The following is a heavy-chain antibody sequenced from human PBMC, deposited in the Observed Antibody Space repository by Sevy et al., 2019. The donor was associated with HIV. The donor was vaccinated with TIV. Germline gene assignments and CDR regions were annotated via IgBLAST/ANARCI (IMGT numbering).Heavy chain of an antibody. CDR3: ARGLSGDYYDSSGYYHY. Sequence: GGSLRLSCAASGFTFSSYSMNWVRQAPGKGLEWVSSISSSSSYIYYADSVKGRFTISRDNAKNSLYLQMNSLRAEDTAVYYCARGLSGDYYDSSGYYHYWDQGTLVTVSS. CDR2: ISSSSSYI. D-gene: IGHD3-22*01. J-gene: IGHJ4*02. CDR1: GFTFSSYS. V-gene: IGHV3-21*01.